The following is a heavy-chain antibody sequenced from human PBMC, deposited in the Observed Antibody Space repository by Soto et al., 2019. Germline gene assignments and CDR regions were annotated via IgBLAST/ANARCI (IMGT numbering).Heavy chain of an antibody. J-gene: IGHJ1*01. V-gene: IGHV1-18*01. D-gene: IGHD3-9*01. CDR2: ISAYNGNT. Sequence: ASVKVSCKASGYTFTSYGISWVRQAPGQGLEWMGWISAYNGNTNYAQKLQGRVTMTTDTSTSTAYMELRSLRSDDTAVYYCARDHYDILTGYYSPHKYFQHWGQGTLVTVSS. CDR3: ARDHYDILTGYYSPHKYFQH. CDR1: GYTFTSYG.